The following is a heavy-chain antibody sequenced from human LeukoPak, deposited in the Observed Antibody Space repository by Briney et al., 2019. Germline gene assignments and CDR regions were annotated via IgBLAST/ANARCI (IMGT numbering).Heavy chain of an antibody. J-gene: IGHJ4*02. Sequence: TGGSLRLSCAASGFTFSSYWMHWVRQAPGEGLVCVSRINSDGSSTNYADSVKGRFTISRDNAKNTLYLQMNSLRAEDTAVYYCARGGNSPDYWGQGTLVTVSS. V-gene: IGHV3-74*01. CDR1: GFTFSSYW. CDR2: INSDGSST. CDR3: ARGGNSPDY. D-gene: IGHD4-11*01.